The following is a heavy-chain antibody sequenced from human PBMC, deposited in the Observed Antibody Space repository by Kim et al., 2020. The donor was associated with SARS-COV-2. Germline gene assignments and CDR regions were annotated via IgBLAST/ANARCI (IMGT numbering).Heavy chain of an antibody. Sequence: ASVKVSCKASGYTFTSYGISWVRQAPGQGLEWMGWISAYNGNTNYAQKLQGRVTMTTDTSTSTAYMELRSLRSDDTAVYYCARDQDYSNARGVYGYWGQGTLVTVSS. CDR3: ARDQDYSNARGVYGY. D-gene: IGHD4-4*01. J-gene: IGHJ4*02. CDR1: GYTFTSYG. CDR2: ISAYNGNT. V-gene: IGHV1-18*01.